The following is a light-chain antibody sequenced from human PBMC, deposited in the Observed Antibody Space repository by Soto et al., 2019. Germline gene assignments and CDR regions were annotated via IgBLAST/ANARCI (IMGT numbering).Light chain of an antibody. CDR3: QQYYSTPPYT. J-gene: IGKJ2*01. Sequence: IVMTQTPDSLAVSLGERATITCKSSPSVLYSSNNKNYLAWYQQKPGQPPQLLIYWASIRESGVPDRISGSGSGTDFTLTISSLQAEDVAVYYCQQYYSTPPYTFGQGTKLEIK. V-gene: IGKV4-1*01. CDR1: PSVLYSSNNKNY. CDR2: WAS.